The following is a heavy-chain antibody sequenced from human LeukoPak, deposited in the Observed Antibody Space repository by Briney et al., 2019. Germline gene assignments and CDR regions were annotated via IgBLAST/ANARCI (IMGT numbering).Heavy chain of an antibody. Sequence: ASVKVSCKASGYTFTSYGISWVRQAPGQGLEWMGWISAYNGNTNYAQKLQGRVTMTTDTSTSTAYMELRSLRSDDTAVYYRARVARGYSYGYWVSKSYYYYYYMDVWGKGTTVTISS. CDR1: GYTFTSYG. J-gene: IGHJ6*03. D-gene: IGHD5-18*01. CDR2: ISAYNGNT. V-gene: IGHV1-18*01. CDR3: ARVARGYSYGYWVSKSYYYYYYMDV.